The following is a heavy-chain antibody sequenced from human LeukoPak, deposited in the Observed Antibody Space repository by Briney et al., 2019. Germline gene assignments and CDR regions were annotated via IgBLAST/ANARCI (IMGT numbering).Heavy chain of an antibody. J-gene: IGHJ4*02. Sequence: SETLSLTCTVSGGSISSSSYSWGWIRQPPGKGLEWIGSVSHSGSINYDPSLKNRVTISVDTSKNQFSLKLSSVIAADTAVYYCWAIVTTIKLDFWGQGTLVTVSS. D-gene: IGHD5-12*01. V-gene: IGHV4-39*01. CDR3: WAIVTTIKLDF. CDR2: VSHSGSI. CDR1: GGSISSSSYS.